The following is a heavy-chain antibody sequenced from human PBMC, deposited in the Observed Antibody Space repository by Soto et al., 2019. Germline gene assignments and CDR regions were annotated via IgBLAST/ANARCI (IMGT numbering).Heavy chain of an antibody. CDR3: AREPPSGYSYGEIAY. CDR1: GFTFSSYA. J-gene: IGHJ4*02. CDR2: ISYDGSNK. V-gene: IGHV3-30-3*01. D-gene: IGHD5-18*01. Sequence: QVQLVESGGGVVQPGRSLRLSCAASGFTFSSYAMHWVRQAPGKGLEWVAVISYDGSNKYYADSVKGRFTISRDNSKNTLHLQMNSLRAEDTAVYYCAREPPSGYSYGEIAYWGQGTLVTVSS.